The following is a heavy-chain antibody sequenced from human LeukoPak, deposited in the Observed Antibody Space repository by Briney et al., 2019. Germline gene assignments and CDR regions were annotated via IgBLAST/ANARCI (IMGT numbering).Heavy chain of an antibody. V-gene: IGHV3-53*01. J-gene: IGHJ4*02. D-gene: IGHD5-18*01. Sequence: GGSLRLSCAASGFTVSSNYMSWIRQAPGKGLEWVSVIYSGGSTYYADSVKGRFTISRDNSKNTLYLQMNSLRAEDTAVYYCARQDTAMAPFDYWGQGTLVTISS. CDR2: IYSGGST. CDR1: GFTVSSNY. CDR3: ARQDTAMAPFDY.